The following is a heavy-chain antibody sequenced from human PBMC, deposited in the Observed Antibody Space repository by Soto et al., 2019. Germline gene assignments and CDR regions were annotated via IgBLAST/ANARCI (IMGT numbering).Heavy chain of an antibody. CDR1: GYTFTSYG. V-gene: IGHV1-18*01. J-gene: IGHJ6*02. CDR3: ARVAGRGNYYYYGMDV. CDR2: ISAYNGNT. D-gene: IGHD1-1*01. Sequence: QVQLVQSGAEVKKPGASVKVSSKASGYTFTSYGISWVRQAPGQGLELMGWISAYNGNTNYAQKLQGRVTMTTDTSTSTAYMELRSLRSDDTAVYYCARVAGRGNYYYYGMDVWGQGTTVTVSS.